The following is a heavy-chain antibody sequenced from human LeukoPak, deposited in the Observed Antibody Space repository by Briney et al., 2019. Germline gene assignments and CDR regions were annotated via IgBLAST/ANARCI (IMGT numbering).Heavy chain of an antibody. CDR3: AKDHYGSSGEGPFDY. J-gene: IGHJ4*02. CDR2: VSAHNVNT. Sequence: ASVKVSCMASGYTFTVYYMHWVRQAPGHGLEWMAWVSAHNVNTKYAQKFQGRVTMTTDTSTSTAYMELRSLRSDDSAVYYCAKDHYGSSGEGPFDYWGQGTLVTVSS. V-gene: IGHV1-18*04. D-gene: IGHD3-22*01. CDR1: GYTFTVYY.